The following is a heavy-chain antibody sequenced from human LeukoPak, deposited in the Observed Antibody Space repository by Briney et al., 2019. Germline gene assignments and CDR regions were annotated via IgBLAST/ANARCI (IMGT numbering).Heavy chain of an antibody. CDR1: GFIVNSYY. V-gene: IGHV3-23*01. CDR2: ISGSGGST. Sequence: PGGSLRLSCAASGFIVNSYYMSWVRQAPGKGLEWVSAISGSGGSTYYADSVKGRFTISRDNSKNTLYLQMNSLRAEDTAVYYCAKDSSGWYPHYYMDVWGKGTTVTISS. J-gene: IGHJ6*03. CDR3: AKDSSGWYPHYYMDV. D-gene: IGHD6-19*01.